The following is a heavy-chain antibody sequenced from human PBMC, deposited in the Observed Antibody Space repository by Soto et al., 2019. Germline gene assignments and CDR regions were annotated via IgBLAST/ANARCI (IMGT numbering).Heavy chain of an antibody. Sequence: KTSETLSLTCTVSGGSISSYYWSWIRQPAGKGLEWIGRIYTSGSTNYNPSLKSRVTMSVDTSKNQFSLKLSSVTAADTAVYYCARDLPQFGVVIRGFDPWGQGALVTVSS. D-gene: IGHD3-3*01. CDR2: IYTSGST. V-gene: IGHV4-4*07. J-gene: IGHJ5*02. CDR3: ARDLPQFGVVIRGFDP. CDR1: GGSISSYY.